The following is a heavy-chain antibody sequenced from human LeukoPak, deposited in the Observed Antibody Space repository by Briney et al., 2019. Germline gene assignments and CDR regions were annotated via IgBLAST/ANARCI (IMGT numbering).Heavy chain of an antibody. D-gene: IGHD5-12*01. J-gene: IGHJ3*02. CDR2: ISSSGSTI. V-gene: IGHV3-11*01. CDR3: ASSGYDHDAFDI. Sequence: GGSLRLSCAASGFTCSDYYMSWIRQAPGKGLEWVSYISSSGSTIYYADSVKGRFTISRDNAKNSLYLQMNSLRAEDTAVYYCASSGYDHDAFDIWGQGTMVTVSS. CDR1: GFTCSDYY.